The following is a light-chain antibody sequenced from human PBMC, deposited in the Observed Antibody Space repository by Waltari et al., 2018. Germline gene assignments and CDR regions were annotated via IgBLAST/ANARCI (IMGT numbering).Light chain of an antibody. CDR3: QQRSNLPLT. J-gene: IGKJ4*01. CDR1: QSVSSY. Sequence: EIVLTQSPATLSLSPGERATLSCRASQSVSSYLAWYQQKPGQAPRLRIYDASNRATGIPARFSGSGSGTDFTLTISSLEPEDFAVYYCQQRSNLPLTFGGGTKVEIK. CDR2: DAS. V-gene: IGKV3-11*01.